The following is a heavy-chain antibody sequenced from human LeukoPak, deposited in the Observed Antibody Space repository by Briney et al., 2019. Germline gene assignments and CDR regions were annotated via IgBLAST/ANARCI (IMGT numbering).Heavy chain of an antibody. Sequence: PGGSLRLSCAASGFTFSSYSMNWVRQAPGKGLEWVSGINWNGGSTGYADSVKGRYTISRDNAKNSLYLQMNSLRAEDTALYYCARSFYYYYYMDVWGKGTTVTVSS. V-gene: IGHV3-20*04. CDR2: INWNGGST. CDR1: GFTFSSYS. J-gene: IGHJ6*03. CDR3: ARSFYYYYYMDV.